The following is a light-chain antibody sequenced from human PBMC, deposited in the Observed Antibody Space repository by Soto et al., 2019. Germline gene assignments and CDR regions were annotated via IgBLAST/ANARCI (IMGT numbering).Light chain of an antibody. Sequence: IVLTQSPGTLSLSPGEEATLSCRASQSVDSNYLAWYQQKPGQTPRLIIYGASGRADGIPHRFSGSGFGTDFTLTISKVEPEDFAVYYCQQYGTPRSVTCGQGTRLDI. CDR3: QQYGTPRSVT. V-gene: IGKV3-20*01. CDR2: GAS. CDR1: QSVDSNY. J-gene: IGKJ5*01.